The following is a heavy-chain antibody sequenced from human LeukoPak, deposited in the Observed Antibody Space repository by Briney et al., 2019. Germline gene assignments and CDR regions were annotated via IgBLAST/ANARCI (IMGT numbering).Heavy chain of an antibody. CDR3: AKVAYYYGSENNDY. Sequence: GGSLRLSCAASGFTFDDYAMHWVRQAPGKGLEWVSLISGDGVITYYPASVKGRFTISRDNSKNSLYLQMNSLRTEDTALYYCAKVAYYYGSENNDYWGQGTLVTVSS. CDR1: GFTFDDYA. CDR2: ISGDGVIT. D-gene: IGHD3-10*01. J-gene: IGHJ4*02. V-gene: IGHV3-43*02.